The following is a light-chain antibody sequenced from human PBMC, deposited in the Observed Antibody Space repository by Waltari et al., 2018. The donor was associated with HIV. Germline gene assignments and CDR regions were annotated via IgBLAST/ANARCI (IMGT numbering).Light chain of an antibody. CDR1: QSVRSAS. Sequence: EIVLTQPPGTLSLSPGERATLSCRASQSVRSASLAWYQQKPGQAPRLLIYGASSRAPGIPDRFSGSGAVTDFILTISSLEPEDCAVYYCQQYAASPLTFGGGTKVEIK. V-gene: IGKV3-20*01. CDR3: QQYAASPLT. J-gene: IGKJ4*01. CDR2: GAS.